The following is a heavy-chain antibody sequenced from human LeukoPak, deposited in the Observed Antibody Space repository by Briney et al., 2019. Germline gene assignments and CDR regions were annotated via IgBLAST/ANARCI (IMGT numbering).Heavy chain of an antibody. CDR3: ARDQYYYDSSGYSPFDY. CDR2: IYYSGST. D-gene: IGHD3-22*01. CDR1: GGSISSSSYY. J-gene: IGHJ4*02. V-gene: IGHV4-39*07. Sequence: SETLSLTCTVSGGSISSSSYYWGWIRQPPGKGLEWIGSIYYSGSTYYNPSLKSRVTISVDTSKNQFSLKLRSVTAADTAVCYCARDQYYYDSSGYSPFDYWGQGTLVTVSS.